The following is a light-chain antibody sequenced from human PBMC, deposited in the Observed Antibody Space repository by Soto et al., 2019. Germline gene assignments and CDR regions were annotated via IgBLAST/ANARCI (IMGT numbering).Light chain of an antibody. CDR2: GAS. J-gene: IGKJ1*01. CDR3: QQYNNWPPKWK. CDR1: QSVSSN. Sequence: EIVMTQSPATLSVSPGERATLSCRASQSVSSNLAWYQQKPGQAPRLLIYGASTRATGIPARFSGSGSGTEFTLTISSLQSEDFAVYYCQQYNNWPPKWKCGQGTKVDIK. V-gene: IGKV3-15*01.